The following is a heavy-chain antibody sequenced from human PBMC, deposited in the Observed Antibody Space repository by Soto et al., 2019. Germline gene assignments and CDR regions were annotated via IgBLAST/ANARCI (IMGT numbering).Heavy chain of an antibody. J-gene: IGHJ4*02. CDR2: INGGNGNT. CDR1: VYTFTTYA. Sequence: XSVKISFKASVYTFTTYAIHWVRQAPGQSLEWMGWINGGNGNTEYPQKFQARVTITRDTSASTVYMELSSLRSEDTAVYFCARARYSGTYNLYLDYWGQGTQVTVSS. D-gene: IGHD1-26*01. CDR3: ARARYSGTYNLYLDY. V-gene: IGHV1-3*01.